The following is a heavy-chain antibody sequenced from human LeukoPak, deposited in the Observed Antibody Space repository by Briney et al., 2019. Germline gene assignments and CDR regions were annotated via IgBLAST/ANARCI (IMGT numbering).Heavy chain of an antibody. J-gene: IGHJ6*03. CDR1: GFTFRSYA. CDR2: ITADGGST. V-gene: IGHV3-23*01. D-gene: IGHD5-12*01. CDR3: ARVWLRDYMDV. Sequence: PGGSLRLSCAVTGFTFRSYAMNWVRQAPGKGLEGVAAITADGGSTHYTTSVKGRFIISRDTPKNTLSLQMNNLRAEDTAVYFCARVWLRDYMDVWGEGTTVSVSS.